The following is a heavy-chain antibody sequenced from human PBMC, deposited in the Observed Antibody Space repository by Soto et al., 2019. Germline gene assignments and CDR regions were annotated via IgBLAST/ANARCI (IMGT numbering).Heavy chain of an antibody. Sequence: SETLDITCAVSGGSISSGGDYGSWIRQHPGKGLEWIGYIYYSGSTYYNPSLKSRVTISVDTSKNQFSLKLSSVTAADTAVYYCARDKGVDCSSTSCYLEGYYYYGMDVWGQGTTVTVSS. D-gene: IGHD2-2*01. J-gene: IGHJ6*02. CDR1: GGSISSGGDY. V-gene: IGHV4-31*11. CDR3: ARDKGVDCSSTSCYLEGYYYYGMDV. CDR2: IYYSGST.